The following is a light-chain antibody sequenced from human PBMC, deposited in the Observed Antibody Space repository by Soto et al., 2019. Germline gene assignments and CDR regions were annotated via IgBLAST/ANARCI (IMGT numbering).Light chain of an antibody. CDR3: SSYAGSSNYV. CDR2: EVN. V-gene: IGLV2-8*01. Sequence: QSALTQPPSASGSPGQSVTISCTGTSSDVGGYNYVSWYQQHPGKAPKLMIYEVNKRPSGVPDRLSGSKSGNTASLTVYGLQAEDEADYYCSSYAGSSNYVFGTGTKLTVL. CDR1: SSDVGGYNY. J-gene: IGLJ1*01.